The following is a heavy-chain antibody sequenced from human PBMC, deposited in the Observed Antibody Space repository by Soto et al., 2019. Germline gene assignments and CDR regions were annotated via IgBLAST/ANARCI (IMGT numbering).Heavy chain of an antibody. J-gene: IGHJ4*02. CDR2: IYYSGST. V-gene: IGHV4-59*01. CDR3: ARVNTIFGVVTLKFFDY. CDR1: GGSISSYY. Sequence: SETLSLTCTVSGGSISSYYWSWIRQPPGKGLEWIGYIYYSGSTNYNPSLKSRVTISVDTSKNQFSLKLSSVTAAGTAVYYCARVNTIFGVVTLKFFDYWGQGTLVTVSS. D-gene: IGHD3-3*01.